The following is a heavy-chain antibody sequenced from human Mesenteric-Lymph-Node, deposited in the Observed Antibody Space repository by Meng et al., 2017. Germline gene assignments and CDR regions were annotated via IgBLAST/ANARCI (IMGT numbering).Heavy chain of an antibody. J-gene: IGHJ5*02. V-gene: IGHV4-4*02. CDR1: GSTSSSINW. D-gene: IGHD6-13*01. CDR3: ARVAAAVNEWFDP. Sequence: GLPQQPGRCLWKPSGTLALPCAVSGSTSSSINWWSWVRQPPGKELEWIGEIYHSGSTNYNPSLKSRVTISVDKSKNQFSLKLSSVTAADTAVYYCARVAAAVNEWFDPWGQGTLVTVSS. CDR2: IYHSGST.